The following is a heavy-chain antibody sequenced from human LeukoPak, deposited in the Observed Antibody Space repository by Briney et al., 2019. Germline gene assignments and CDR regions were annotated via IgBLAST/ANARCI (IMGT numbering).Heavy chain of an antibody. J-gene: IGHJ4*02. CDR1: GFTFSDHS. Sequence: GGSLRLSCAACGFTFSDHSMDWVRQAPGKGLEWVGRTRDKANSYTTEYAASVKGRFAISRDDSKNSLYLQMNSLKTEDTAVYYCARRYNSGHDYWGQGTLVTVSS. CDR3: ARRYNSGHDY. CDR2: TRDKANSYTT. V-gene: IGHV3-72*01. D-gene: IGHD6-19*01.